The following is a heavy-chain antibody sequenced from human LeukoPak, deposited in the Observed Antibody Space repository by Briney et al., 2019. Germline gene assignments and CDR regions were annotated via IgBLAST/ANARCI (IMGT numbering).Heavy chain of an antibody. CDR1: GGSISNYY. D-gene: IGHD3-22*01. V-gene: IGHV4-4*07. CDR3: ARRGSGYYRKSYFDY. CDR2: VFTTGAT. Sequence: PSETLSLTCTVSGGSISNYYWNWIRQPAGKGLEWIGRVFTTGATNYNPSLESRVTMSVDTSKSQFSLKLNSVTAADTAVYYCARRGSGYYRKSYFDYWGQGTLVTVSS. J-gene: IGHJ4*02.